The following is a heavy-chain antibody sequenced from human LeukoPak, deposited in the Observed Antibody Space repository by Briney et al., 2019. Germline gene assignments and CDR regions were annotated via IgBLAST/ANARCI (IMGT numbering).Heavy chain of an antibody. CDR1: GFTFSSYG. CDR2: IRYDESNK. CDR3: AKDPRLIAAAGIGVNWFDP. V-gene: IGHV3-30*02. Sequence: GRSLRLSCAASGFTFSSYGMHWVRQAPGKGLEWVAFIRYDESNKYYADSVKGRFTISRDNSKNTLYLQMNSLRAEDTAVYYCAKDPRLIAAAGIGVNWFDPWGQGTLVTVSS. J-gene: IGHJ5*02. D-gene: IGHD6-13*01.